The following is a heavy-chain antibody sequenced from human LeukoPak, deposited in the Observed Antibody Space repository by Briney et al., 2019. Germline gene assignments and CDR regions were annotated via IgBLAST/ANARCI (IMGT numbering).Heavy chain of an antibody. D-gene: IGHD6-6*01. V-gene: IGHV3-7*04. CDR3: ARGGIAARRVFDY. CDR1: GFTFTSYW. CDR2: IKQDGSEK. J-gene: IGHJ4*02. Sequence: GGSLRLSCAASGFTFTSYWMSWVRQAQGKGLEWVANIKQDGSEKYYVDSVKGRFTISRDNAKNSLYLQMNSLRAEDTAVYYCARGGIAARRVFDYWGQGTLVTVSS.